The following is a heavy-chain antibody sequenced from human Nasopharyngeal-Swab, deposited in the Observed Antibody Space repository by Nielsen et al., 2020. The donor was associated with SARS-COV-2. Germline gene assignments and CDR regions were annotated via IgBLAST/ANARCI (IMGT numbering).Heavy chain of an antibody. D-gene: IGHD6-13*01. V-gene: IGHV3-9*01. Sequence: SLKISCAASGFTFDDYAMHWVRQAPGKGLEWVSGISWNSGSIGYADSVKGRFTISRDNAKNSLYLQMNSLRAEDTALHYCAKVTAAEPFDAFDIWGQGTMVTVSS. CDR2: ISWNSGSI. CDR3: AKVTAAEPFDAFDI. CDR1: GFTFDDYA. J-gene: IGHJ3*02.